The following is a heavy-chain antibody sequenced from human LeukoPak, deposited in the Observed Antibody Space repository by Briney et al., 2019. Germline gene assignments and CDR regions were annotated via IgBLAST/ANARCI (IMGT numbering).Heavy chain of an antibody. CDR3: ARGELLLGAFDI. CDR1: GFTFNNYA. J-gene: IGHJ3*02. CDR2: ISYDGSNK. D-gene: IGHD3-10*01. Sequence: GGSLRLSCVASGFTFNNYAMHWVRQAPGKGLEWVAVISYDGSNKYYADSVKGRFTISRDNSKNTLYLQMNSLRAEDTAVYYCARGELLLGAFDIWGQGTMVTVSS. V-gene: IGHV3-30-3*01.